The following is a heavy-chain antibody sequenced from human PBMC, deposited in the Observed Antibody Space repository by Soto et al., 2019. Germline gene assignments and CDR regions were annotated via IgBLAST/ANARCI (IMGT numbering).Heavy chain of an antibody. Sequence: ASVKVSCKASGGTFSSYAISWVRQAPGQGLEWMGGIIPIFGTANYAQKFQGRVTITADESTSTAYMELSSLRSEDTAVYYCARGLYYGSGKDHYYGMDVWGQGTTVTVSS. J-gene: IGHJ6*02. CDR1: GGTFSSYA. CDR3: ARGLYYGSGKDHYYGMDV. CDR2: IIPIFGTA. D-gene: IGHD3-10*01. V-gene: IGHV1-69*13.